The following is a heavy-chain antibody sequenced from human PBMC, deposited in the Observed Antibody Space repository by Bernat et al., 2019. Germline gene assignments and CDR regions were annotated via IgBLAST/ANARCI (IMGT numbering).Heavy chain of an antibody. CDR2: INPNSGGT. D-gene: IGHD1-26*01. CDR1: GYTFTGYY. CDR3: ARAGSAIVGANKYNWFDP. Sequence: QVQLVQSGAEVKKPGASVKVSCKASGYTFTGYYMHWVRQAPGQGLEWMGRINPNSGGTNYAQKYQGRVTMTRDTSISTAYMELSRLRSDDTAVYYCARAGSAIVGANKYNWFDPWGQGTLVTVSS. V-gene: IGHV1-2*06. J-gene: IGHJ5*02.